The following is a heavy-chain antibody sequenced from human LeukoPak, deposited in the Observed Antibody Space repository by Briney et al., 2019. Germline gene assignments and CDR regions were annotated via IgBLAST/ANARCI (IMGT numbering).Heavy chain of an antibody. CDR2: ISSSSSYI. V-gene: IGHV3-21*01. CDR1: GFTFSSYS. CDR3: ARDREAAAGTDKFDY. D-gene: IGHD6-13*01. J-gene: IGHJ4*02. Sequence: TGGSLRLSCAASGFTFSSYSMNWVRQAPGKGLEWVSSISSSSSYIYYADSVKGRFTISRDNAKNSLYQQMNSLRAEDTAVYYCARDREAAAGTDKFDYWGQGTLVTVSS.